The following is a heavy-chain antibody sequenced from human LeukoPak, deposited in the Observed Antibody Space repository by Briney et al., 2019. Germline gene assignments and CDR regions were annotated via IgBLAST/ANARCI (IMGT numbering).Heavy chain of an antibody. CDR1: GYTFTSYY. V-gene: IGHV1-46*01. Sequence: ASVKVSCKASGYTFTSYYMHWARQAPGQGLEWMGILNPSGGSTSYAQKFQGRVTMTRDTSTSTVYMELSSLRSEDTAVYYCARDYRTDYYYYYYMDVWGKGTTVTVSS. D-gene: IGHD4-11*01. J-gene: IGHJ6*03. CDR3: ARDYRTDYYYYYYMDV. CDR2: LNPSGGST.